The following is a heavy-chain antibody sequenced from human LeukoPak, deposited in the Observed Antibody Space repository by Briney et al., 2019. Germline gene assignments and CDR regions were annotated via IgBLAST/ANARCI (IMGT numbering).Heavy chain of an antibody. V-gene: IGHV3-23*01. CDR2: ISGSGGST. Sequence: GGSLRLSCAASGFTFSSYAMSWVRQAPGKGQEWVSAISGSGGSTHYADSVKGRFTISRDNSKNTLYLQMNSLRAEDTAVYYSAKAYYGDYVVGNFDYWGQGTLVTVSS. CDR1: GFTFSSYA. CDR3: AKAYYGDYVVGNFDY. J-gene: IGHJ4*02. D-gene: IGHD4-17*01.